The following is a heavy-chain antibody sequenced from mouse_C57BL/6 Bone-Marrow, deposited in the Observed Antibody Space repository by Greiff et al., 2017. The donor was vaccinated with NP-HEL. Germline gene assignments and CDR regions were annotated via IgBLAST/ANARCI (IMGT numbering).Heavy chain of an antibody. V-gene: IGHV5-12*01. D-gene: IGHD2-4*01. CDR1: GFTFSDYY. Sequence: EVKLMESGGGLVQPGGSLKLSCAASGFTFSDYYMYWVRQTPEKRLEWVAYISNGGGSTYYPDTVKGRFTISRDNAKNTLYLQMSRLKSEDTAMYYCARRGLRDWYFDVWGTGTTVTVSS. CDR3: ARRGLRDWYFDV. CDR2: ISNGGGST. J-gene: IGHJ1*03.